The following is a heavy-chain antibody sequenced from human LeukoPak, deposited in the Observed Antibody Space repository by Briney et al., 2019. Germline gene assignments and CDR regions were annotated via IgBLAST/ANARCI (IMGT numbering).Heavy chain of an antibody. Sequence: ASVKVSCKASGYTFTGYYMHWVRQAPGQGLEWMGWINPNSGGTNYAQKFQGRVTMTRDTPISTAYMELSRLRSDDTAVYYCAPAANYDILTGYEDWGQGTLVTVSS. J-gene: IGHJ4*02. V-gene: IGHV1-2*02. CDR2: INPNSGGT. D-gene: IGHD3-9*01. CDR3: APAANYDILTGYED. CDR1: GYTFTGYY.